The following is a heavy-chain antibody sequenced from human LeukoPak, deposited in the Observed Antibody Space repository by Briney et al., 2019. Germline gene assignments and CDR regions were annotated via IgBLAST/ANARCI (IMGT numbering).Heavy chain of an antibody. J-gene: IGHJ5*02. Sequence: GASVKVSCKASGYTFTSYGISWVRQAPGQGLEWMGGIIPIFGTANYAQKFQGRVTITADESTSTAYMELSSLRSEDTAVYYCARDDLREYCSSTSCYTIPFGFDPWGQGTLVTVSS. CDR1: GYTFTSYG. CDR3: ARDDLREYCSSTSCYTIPFGFDP. V-gene: IGHV1-69*13. D-gene: IGHD2-2*02. CDR2: IIPIFGTA.